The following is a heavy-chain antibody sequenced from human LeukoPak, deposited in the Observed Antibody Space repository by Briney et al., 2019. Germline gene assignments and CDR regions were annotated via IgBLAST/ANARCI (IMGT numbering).Heavy chain of an antibody. CDR2: IKKDGSEK. V-gene: IGHV3-7*01. J-gene: IGHJ4*02. CDR3: ARKGVIYYDSSGYPYYFDY. CDR1: GFTFSSYW. D-gene: IGHD3-22*01. Sequence: GGSLRLSCAASGFTFSSYWMSWVRQAPGKGLEWVANIKKDGSEKYYVDSVKGRFTISRDNAKNSLYLQMNSLRAEDTAVYYCARKGVIYYDSSGYPYYFDYWGQGTLVTVSS.